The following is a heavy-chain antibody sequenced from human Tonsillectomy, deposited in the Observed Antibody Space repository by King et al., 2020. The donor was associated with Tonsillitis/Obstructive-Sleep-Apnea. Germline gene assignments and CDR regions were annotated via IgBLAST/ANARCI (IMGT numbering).Heavy chain of an antibody. Sequence: QLQESGPGLVKPSETLSLTCSVSGGSISSSNYFWGWIRQPPEKGLEWIGSIYYSGSTHYNPSLKSRVTISVDTSKNQFSLKLSSLTAADTAVYYCATNPATRSYTSGWYYWYFDLWGRGTLVTVSS. D-gene: IGHD6-19*01. CDR1: GGSISSSNYF. CDR2: IYYSGST. V-gene: IGHV4-39*01. J-gene: IGHJ2*01. CDR3: ATNPATRSYTSGWYYWYFDL.